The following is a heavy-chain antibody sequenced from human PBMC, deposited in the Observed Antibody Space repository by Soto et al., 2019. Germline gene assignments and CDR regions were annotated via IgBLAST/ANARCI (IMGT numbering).Heavy chain of an antibody. J-gene: IGHJ6*02. CDR2: MNPNSGNT. Sequence: QVQLVQSGAEVKKPGASVKVSCKASGYTFTSYDINWVRQATGQGLEWMGWMNPNSGNTGYAKKFQGRVTMNRNTSISTAYMELSSLRSEDTAVYYCARRGYSSSWYYYYYYGMDVWGQGTTVTVSS. CDR1: GYTFTSYD. D-gene: IGHD6-13*01. CDR3: ARRGYSSSWYYYYYYGMDV. V-gene: IGHV1-8*01.